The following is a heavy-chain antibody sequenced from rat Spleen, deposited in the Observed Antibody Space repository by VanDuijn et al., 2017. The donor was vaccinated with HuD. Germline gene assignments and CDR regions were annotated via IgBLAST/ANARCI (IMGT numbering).Heavy chain of an antibody. D-gene: IGHD1-6*01. V-gene: IGHV5S13*01. CDR2: ISTGGVNT. CDR1: GFTFSNYG. Sequence: EVQLVESGGGLVQPGRSRKLPCAASGFTFSNYGMAWVGQAPTKGLDWVATISTGGVNTDYRNSVKGRFTISRDNAKNTQYLQMDSLRSEDTATYYCARHRYTTDYLNWFAYWGQGTLVTVSS. CDR3: ARHRYTTDYLNWFAY. J-gene: IGHJ3*01.